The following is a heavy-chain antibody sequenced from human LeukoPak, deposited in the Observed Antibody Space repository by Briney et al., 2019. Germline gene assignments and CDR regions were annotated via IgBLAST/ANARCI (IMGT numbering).Heavy chain of an antibody. CDR2: IRSKAYGGTT. Sequence: TGRSLRLSRTASGFTFGDYAMSWVRQAPGKGLEWVGFIRSKAYGGTTEYAASVKGRFTISRDDSKSIAYLQMNSLKTEDTAVYYCTRAPDERYFDWLPLLDYWGQGTLVTVSS. CDR1: GFTFGDYA. V-gene: IGHV3-49*04. CDR3: TRAPDERYFDWLPLLDY. J-gene: IGHJ4*02. D-gene: IGHD3-9*01.